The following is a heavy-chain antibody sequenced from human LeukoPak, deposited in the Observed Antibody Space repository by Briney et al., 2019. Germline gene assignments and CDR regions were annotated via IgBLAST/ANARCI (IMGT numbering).Heavy chain of an antibody. Sequence: PSETLSLTCTVSGGSISSSSYYWGWIRQPPGKGLEWIGSIYYSGSTYYNPSLKSRVTISVDTSKNQFSLKLSSVTAADTAVYYCARHGGFRDIVVEPAARGPLGYWGQGTLVTVSS. CDR1: GGSISSSSYY. CDR2: IYYSGST. J-gene: IGHJ4*02. CDR3: ARHGGFRDIVVEPAARGPLGY. V-gene: IGHV4-39*01. D-gene: IGHD2-2*01.